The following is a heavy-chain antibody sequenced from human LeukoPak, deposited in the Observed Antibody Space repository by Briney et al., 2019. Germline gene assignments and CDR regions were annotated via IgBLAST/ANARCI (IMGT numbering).Heavy chain of an antibody. D-gene: IGHD2-21*01. CDR1: GYTFTVYY. V-gene: IGHV1-2*02. J-gene: IGHJ4*02. CDR3: ARDRGDPYSFDY. CDR2: INPNSGGT. Sequence: ASVKVSCKASGYTFTVYYMHWVRQASGQGLEYMGWINPNSGGTNYAQKFQGRVTVTRDTSITTAYVELSRLTSDDTAVYYCARDRGDPYSFDYWGQGTMVTVSS.